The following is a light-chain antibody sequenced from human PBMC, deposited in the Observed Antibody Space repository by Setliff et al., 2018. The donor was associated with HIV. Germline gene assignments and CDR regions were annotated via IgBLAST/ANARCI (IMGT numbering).Light chain of an antibody. Sequence: QTVVTQEPSFSVSPAGTVTLTCGLRSGSVSTGHFPSWYQQTPGQTPRMLIYSTNTRSSGVPDRFSGSILGNRAALTITGAQADDECDYYCVLYMGNGVSVFGGGTKVTVL. J-gene: IGLJ3*02. CDR1: SGSVSTGHF. CDR3: VLYMGNGVSV. V-gene: IGLV8-61*01. CDR2: STN.